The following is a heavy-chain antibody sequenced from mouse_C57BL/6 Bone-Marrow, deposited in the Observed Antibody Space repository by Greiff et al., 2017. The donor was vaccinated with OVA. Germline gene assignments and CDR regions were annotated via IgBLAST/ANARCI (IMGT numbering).Heavy chain of an antibody. D-gene: IGHD2-14*01. CDR3: ARQRYPGYFDY. J-gene: IGHJ2*01. CDR1: GFTFSSYG. Sequence: EVKLQESGGDLVKPGGSLKLSCAASGFTFSSYGMSWVRQTPDKRLEWVATISSGGSYTYYPDSVKGRFTISRDNAKNTLYLQMSSLKSEDTAMYYCARQRYPGYFDYWGQGTTLTVSS. V-gene: IGHV5-6*01. CDR2: ISSGGSYT.